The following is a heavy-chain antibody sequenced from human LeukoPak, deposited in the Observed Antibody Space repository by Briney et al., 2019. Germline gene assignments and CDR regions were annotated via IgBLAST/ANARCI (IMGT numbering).Heavy chain of an antibody. V-gene: IGHV3-30*04. J-gene: IGHJ4*02. Sequence: PGGSLRLSCAASGFSFRTTTMHWVRQAPGKGLEWVGLISYDERSNYYADSVKGRCTISRDNSNNMVYLQMSSLRPEDTAVYYCARPTSGSRAGYWGQGTLVTVSS. CDR2: ISYDERSN. CDR3: ARPTSGSRAGY. D-gene: IGHD1-26*01. CDR1: GFSFRTTT.